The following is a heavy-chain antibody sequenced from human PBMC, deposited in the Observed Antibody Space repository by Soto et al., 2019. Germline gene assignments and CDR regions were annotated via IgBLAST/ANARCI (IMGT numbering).Heavy chain of an antibody. CDR1: GFTFSSYA. CDR3: ALEQSSRQWRVDY. J-gene: IGHJ4*02. CDR2: ISGSGGST. Sequence: GGSLRLSCAASGFTFSSYAMSWVRQAPGKGLEWVSAISGSGGSTYYAASVKGRFTISRDNSKNTLYLQMSSLRAEDTAVYYCALEQSSRQWRVDYWGQGTLVTVSS. V-gene: IGHV3-23*01. D-gene: IGHD6-19*01.